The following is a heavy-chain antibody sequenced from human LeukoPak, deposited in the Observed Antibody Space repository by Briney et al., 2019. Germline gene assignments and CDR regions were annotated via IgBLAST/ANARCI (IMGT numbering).Heavy chain of an antibody. CDR1: GYSFTSYW. V-gene: IGHV5-51*01. D-gene: IGHD3-16*01. CDR2: IYPGDSDT. CDR3: ARVPYSATSAYNYFDP. J-gene: IGHJ5*02. Sequence: GESLKISCRGSGYSFTSYWIGWVRQMPGKGLGWMGIIYPGDSDTRYSPSFQGQVTLSVDKSINTAYLQWSSLEASDTAIYYCARVPYSATSAYNYFDPWGQGTLVTVSS.